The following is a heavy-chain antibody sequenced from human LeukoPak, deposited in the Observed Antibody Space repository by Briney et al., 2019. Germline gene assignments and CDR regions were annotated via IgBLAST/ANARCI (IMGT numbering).Heavy chain of an antibody. Sequence: SETLSLTCTVSGGSISSYYWSWIRQPPGKGLEWIGYIYTSGSTNHNPSLKSRVTISVDTSKNQFSLKLSSVTAADTAVYYCARHGGYSRSSFGWFDPWGQGTLVTVSS. D-gene: IGHD6-6*01. CDR1: GGSISSYY. V-gene: IGHV4-4*09. J-gene: IGHJ5*02. CDR3: ARHGGYSRSSFGWFDP. CDR2: IYTSGST.